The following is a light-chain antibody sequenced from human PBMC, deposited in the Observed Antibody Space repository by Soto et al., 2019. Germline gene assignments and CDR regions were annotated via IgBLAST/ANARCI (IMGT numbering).Light chain of an antibody. J-gene: IGKJ5*01. Sequence: EIVFTQSPATRSWSPVEMGRGCSMASKSVSSSYLAWSPQKPGQAPRLLIYGASSRATGIPDRFSGSGCGTDFTLTISRLEPEDFAVYYCQQYGSSPTITFGQGTRLENK. V-gene: IGKV3-20*01. CDR3: QQYGSSPTIT. CDR1: KSVSSSY. CDR2: GAS.